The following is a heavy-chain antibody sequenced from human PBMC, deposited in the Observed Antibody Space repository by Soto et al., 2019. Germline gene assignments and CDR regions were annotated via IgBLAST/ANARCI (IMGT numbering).Heavy chain of an antibody. CDR2: IYHSGST. CDR1: GGSISSSNW. Sequence: PSETLSLTCAVSGGSISSSNWWSWVRQPPGKGLEWIGEIYHSGSTNYNPSLKSRATISVDKSKNQFSLKLSSVTAADTAVYYCAREATSYYYGMDVWGQGTTVTVSS. J-gene: IGHJ6*02. V-gene: IGHV4-4*02. CDR3: AREATSYYYGMDV.